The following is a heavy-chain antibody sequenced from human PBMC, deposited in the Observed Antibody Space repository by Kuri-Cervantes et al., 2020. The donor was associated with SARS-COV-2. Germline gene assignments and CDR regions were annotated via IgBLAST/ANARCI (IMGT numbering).Heavy chain of an antibody. V-gene: IGHV4-34*01. CDR2: INHSGST. CDR1: GGSFSSYY. Sequence: SETLSLTCAVYGGSFSSYYWSWIRQPPGKGLEWIGEINHSGSTNYNPSLKSRVTISVDTSKNQFSLKLSSVTAADTAVYYCARVSVVVVPAAIHYYYGMDVWGQGTTVTVSS. D-gene: IGHD2-2*01. J-gene: IGHJ6*02. CDR3: ARVSVVVVPAAIHYYYGMDV.